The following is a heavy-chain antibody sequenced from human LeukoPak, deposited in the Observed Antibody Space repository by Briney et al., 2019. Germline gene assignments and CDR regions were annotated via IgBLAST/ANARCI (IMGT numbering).Heavy chain of an antibody. J-gene: IGHJ4*02. CDR1: GFTFSSYW. CDR3: ARAAPYDFWSGSHAHDY. D-gene: IGHD3-3*01. V-gene: IGHV3-74*01. CDR2: INTDGSST. Sequence: GGSLRLSCAASGFTFSSYWMHWVRQAPGKGLVWVSRINTDGSSTSYADSVKGRFTISRDNAKNTLYLQMNSLRAEDTAVYYCARAAPYDFWSGSHAHDYWGQGTLVTVSS.